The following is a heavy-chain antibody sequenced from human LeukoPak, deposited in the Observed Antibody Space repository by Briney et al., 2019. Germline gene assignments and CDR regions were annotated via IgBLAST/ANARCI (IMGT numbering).Heavy chain of an antibody. CDR1: GGTFSRYT. Sequence: ASLKVSSKASGGTFSRYTISWVRQAPGHGLEWIGRNIPILGIANYAQKFQGRVTITVDKSTSTAYMELSSLRSEDTAVYYCARDRGYCSGGSCYPDYWGQGTLVTVSS. CDR3: ARDRGYCSGGSCYPDY. D-gene: IGHD2-15*01. V-gene: IGHV1-69*04. CDR2: NIPILGIA. J-gene: IGHJ4*02.